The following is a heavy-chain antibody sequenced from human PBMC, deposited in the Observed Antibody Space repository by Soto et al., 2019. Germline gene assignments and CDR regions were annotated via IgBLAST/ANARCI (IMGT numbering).Heavy chain of an antibody. Sequence: ASVKVSCKASGYTFTSYYMHWVRQAPGQGLEWMGIINPSGGSTSYAQKFQGRVTMTRDTSTSTVYMELSSLRSEDTAVYYCARFVAVAPTINWFDPWGQGTLVTVSS. CDR3: ARFVAVAPTINWFDP. CDR2: INPSGGST. V-gene: IGHV1-46*01. D-gene: IGHD6-19*01. J-gene: IGHJ5*02. CDR1: GYTFTSYY.